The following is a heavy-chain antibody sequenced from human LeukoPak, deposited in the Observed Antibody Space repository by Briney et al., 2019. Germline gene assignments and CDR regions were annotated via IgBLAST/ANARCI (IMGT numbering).Heavy chain of an antibody. Sequence: SETLSLTCAVSGGSISSSYWWSWIRQPPGKGLEWIGEIYHSGSTNYNLSLKSRVTISVDKSKNQFSLKLSSVTAADTAVYYCARVKIGQQTLFDYWGQGTLVTVSS. J-gene: IGHJ4*02. CDR1: GGSISSSYW. CDR2: IYHSGST. V-gene: IGHV4-4*02. D-gene: IGHD6-13*01. CDR3: ARVKIGQQTLFDY.